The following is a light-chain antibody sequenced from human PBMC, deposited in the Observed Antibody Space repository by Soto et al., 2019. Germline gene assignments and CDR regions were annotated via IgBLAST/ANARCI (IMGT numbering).Light chain of an antibody. CDR1: GSNIGTNT. Sequence: QAVVTQPPSASGTPGQRVTISCSGSGSNIGTNTVNWYQHLPGTAPKLLIYNNDQRPSGVPDRFSGSKSGTSASLAISGLRPEDEADYYCAAWDDNLNGLFGGGTKLTVL. V-gene: IGLV1-44*01. CDR2: NND. CDR3: AAWDDNLNGL. J-gene: IGLJ3*02.